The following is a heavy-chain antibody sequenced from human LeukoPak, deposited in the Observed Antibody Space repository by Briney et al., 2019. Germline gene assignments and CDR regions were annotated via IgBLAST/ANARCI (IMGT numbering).Heavy chain of an antibody. CDR1: GFTFTNNA. CDR2: VTGPGDTT. Sequence: PGGSLRLSCATSGFTFTNNAMNWVRQAPGKGLEWVSAVTGPGDTTYYADSVKGRFVMSREDSKTTVYLQMTSLRAEDTAIYYCAKGAEIDLWGQGTLVTVSS. D-gene: IGHD3-16*01. CDR3: AKGAEIDL. V-gene: IGHV3-23*01. J-gene: IGHJ5*02.